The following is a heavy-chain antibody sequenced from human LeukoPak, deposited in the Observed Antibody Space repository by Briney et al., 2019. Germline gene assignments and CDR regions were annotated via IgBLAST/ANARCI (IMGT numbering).Heavy chain of an antibody. D-gene: IGHD2-2*01. V-gene: IGHV3-48*01. Sequence: GGSLRLSCAASGFTFSSYSMNWVRQAPGKGLEWVSYISSSSSTIYYADSVKGRFTISRDNAKNSLYLQMNSLRAEDTAVYYCASVISQYIVVVPAARRGFDYWGQGTLVTVSS. CDR2: ISSSSSTI. CDR1: GFTFSSYS. J-gene: IGHJ4*02. CDR3: ASVISQYIVVVPAARRGFDY.